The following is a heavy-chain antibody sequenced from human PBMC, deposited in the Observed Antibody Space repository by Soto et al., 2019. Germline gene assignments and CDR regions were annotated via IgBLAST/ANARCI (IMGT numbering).Heavy chain of an antibody. CDR3: ARETVTAGGNNYSDP. J-gene: IGHJ5*02. V-gene: IGHV4-4*02. D-gene: IGHD2-21*02. Sequence: SETLSLTCGVSGGTVASSHWRCWVRQSPGRRLVWIGNVYHTGGTNFSPSLQSRVTFSVDKTINHFHLMLTSVPAADTSVYSCARETVTAGGNNYSDPWGAEDLVTVS. CDR2: VYHTGGT. CDR1: GGTVASSHW.